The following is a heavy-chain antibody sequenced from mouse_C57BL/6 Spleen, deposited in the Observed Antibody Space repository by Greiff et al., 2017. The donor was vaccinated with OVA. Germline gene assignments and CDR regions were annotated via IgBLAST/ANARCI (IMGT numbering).Heavy chain of an antibody. D-gene: IGHD1-1*01. CDR1: GYTFTSYW. J-gene: IGHJ4*01. CDR3: ARDYGSSYEGAMDY. Sequence: VQLQQPGAELVKPGASVKLSCKASGYTFTSYWMHWVKQRPGRGLEWIGRIDPNSGGTKYNEKFKSKATLTVDKSSSTAYMQLSSLTSEDSAVYYCARDYGSSYEGAMDYWGQGTSVTVSS. CDR2: IDPNSGGT. V-gene: IGHV1-62-3*01.